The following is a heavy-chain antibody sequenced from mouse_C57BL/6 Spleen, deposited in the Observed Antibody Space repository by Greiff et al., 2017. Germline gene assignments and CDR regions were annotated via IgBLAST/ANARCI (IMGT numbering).Heavy chain of an antibody. J-gene: IGHJ3*01. D-gene: IGHD6-1*01. Sequence: EVKLVESGGGLVKPGGSLKLSCAASGFTFSDYGMHWVRQAPEKGLEWVGYISPGSSTTYYADTGKGRFTISRDTAKSTLFLQMTSLGSEDTAMYYCARGSSSLPGFAYWGQGTLVTVSA. V-gene: IGHV5-17*01. CDR2: ISPGSSTT. CDR1: GFTFSDYG. CDR3: ARGSSSLPGFAY.